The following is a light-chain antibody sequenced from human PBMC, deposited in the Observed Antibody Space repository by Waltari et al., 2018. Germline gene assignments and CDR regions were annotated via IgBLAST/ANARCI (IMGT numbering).Light chain of an antibody. CDR1: QSVTSD. CDR2: GAS. Sequence: IVLTQSPGTLSLAPGERATLVCRASQSVTSDLAWYQQKPGQAPRLLISGASSRATGIPDRFSGSGSGSDFTLTVSRLEPEDFAVYYCQQYRYSPWTFGQGTKVEL. J-gene: IGKJ1*01. V-gene: IGKV3-20*01. CDR3: QQYRYSPWT.